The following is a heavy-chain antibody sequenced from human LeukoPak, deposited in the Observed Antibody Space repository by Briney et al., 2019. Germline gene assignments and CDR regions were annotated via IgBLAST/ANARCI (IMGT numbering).Heavy chain of an antibody. D-gene: IGHD3-10*01. J-gene: IGHJ4*02. CDR2: IKQDGSEK. Sequence: PGGSLRLSCAASGFTFSSYWMSWVRQAPGKGLEWVANIKQDGSEKYYVDSVKGRFTISRDNAKNSLYLQMNSLRAEDTAVYYCARDGSYSGSGSPSYYWGQGTLVTVSS. CDR3: ARDGSYSGSGSPSYY. V-gene: IGHV3-7*03. CDR1: GFTFSSYW.